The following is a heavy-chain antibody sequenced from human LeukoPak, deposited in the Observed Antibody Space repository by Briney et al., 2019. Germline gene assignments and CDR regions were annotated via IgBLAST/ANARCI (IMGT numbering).Heavy chain of an antibody. CDR3: ARDQTPFY. CDR1: GFTFSNDW. J-gene: IGHJ4*02. V-gene: IGHV3-7*01. Sequence: PGGSLRLSCAASGFTFSNDWMTGGRQAPGEGLEGGANIKHDGSEDYYLDSVKGRFTISRDNAKSSMWLQMNSLRDEDTAVYYCARDQTPFYWGQGSLVTVSS. CDR2: IKHDGSED. D-gene: IGHD2-15*01.